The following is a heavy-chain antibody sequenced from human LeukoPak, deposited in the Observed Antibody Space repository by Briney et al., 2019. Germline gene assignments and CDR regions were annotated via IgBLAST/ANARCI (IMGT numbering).Heavy chain of an antibody. D-gene: IGHD3-22*01. CDR3: AGEVLLRRYYDSSGYYGY. CDR1: GGSFSGYY. J-gene: IGHJ4*02. V-gene: IGHV4-4*07. CDR2: IYTSGST. Sequence: PSETLSLTCAVYGGSFSGYYWSWIRQPAGKGLEWIGRIYTSGSTNYNPSLKSRVTMSVDTSKNQFSLRLSSVTAADTAVYYCAGEVLLRRYYDSSGYYGYWGQGTLVTVSS.